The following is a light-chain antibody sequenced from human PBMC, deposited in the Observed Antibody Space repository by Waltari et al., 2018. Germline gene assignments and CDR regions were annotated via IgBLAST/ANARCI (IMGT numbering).Light chain of an antibody. CDR2: KAS. CDR1: QSISSW. V-gene: IGKV1-5*03. J-gene: IGKJ4*01. Sequence: DIQMTQSPSTLSASVGDRVTITCRAMQSISSWLAWYQQKPGKAPKLLIYKASSLESGVPSRFSGSGSGTEFTLTISSLQPDDFATYYCQQYNSYSPRLTFGGGTKVEIK. CDR3: QQYNSYSPRLT.